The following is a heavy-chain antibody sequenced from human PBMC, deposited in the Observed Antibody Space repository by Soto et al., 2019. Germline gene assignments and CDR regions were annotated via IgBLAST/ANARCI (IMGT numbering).Heavy chain of an antibody. J-gene: IGHJ4*02. Sequence: QLQLQESGPGLVKPSETLSLTCTVSGGSISSTSYYWGWIRQPPGKGLEWIGNIYHRRTTYYTPSLTSRGTISVDMAKNQFPLKPTSVTAADTAVYYWATHDYDSGSYVRYWGQGTLVSVSS. CDR2: IYHRRTT. D-gene: IGHD3-10*01. V-gene: IGHV4-39*01. CDR3: ATHDYDSGSYVRY. CDR1: GGSISSTSYY.